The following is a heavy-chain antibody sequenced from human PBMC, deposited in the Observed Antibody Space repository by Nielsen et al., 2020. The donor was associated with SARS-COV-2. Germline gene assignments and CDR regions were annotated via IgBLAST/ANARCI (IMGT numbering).Heavy chain of an antibody. CDR3: VRIDMATISVDY. V-gene: IGHV4-61*01. J-gene: IGHJ4*02. CDR1: GGSISSGSHY. Sequence: SETLSLTCIVSGGSISSGSHYWSWIRQPPGKGLEWIRYIFYRGNTNYKPSLKSRVTISVDTSKNQFSLKVNSVTAADTAVYYCVRIDMATISVDYWGRGTLVTVSS. D-gene: IGHD5-24*01. CDR2: IFYRGNT.